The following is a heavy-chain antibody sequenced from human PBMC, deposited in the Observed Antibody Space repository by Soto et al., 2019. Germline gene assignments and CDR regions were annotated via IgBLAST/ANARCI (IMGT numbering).Heavy chain of an antibody. CDR1: GFTFSSYS. CDR3: ARERGYGDYPFDY. CDR2: ISSSSSYI. J-gene: IGHJ4*02. V-gene: IGHV3-21*01. D-gene: IGHD4-17*01. Sequence: GGSLRLSCAASGFTFSSYSMNWVRQAPEKGLEWVSSISSSSSYIYYADSVKGRFTISRDNAKNSLYLQMNSLRAEDTAVYYCARERGYGDYPFDYWGQGTLVTVSS.